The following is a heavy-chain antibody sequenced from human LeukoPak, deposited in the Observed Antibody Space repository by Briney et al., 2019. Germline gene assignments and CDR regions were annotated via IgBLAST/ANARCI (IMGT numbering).Heavy chain of an antibody. J-gene: IGHJ4*02. CDR2: ISSGSRTI. CDR1: GFTFSNYS. V-gene: IGHV3-48*01. CDR3: ARETYYYDSSGYYYPSGSDY. Sequence: PGGSLRLSCAASGFTFSNYSMNWVRQAPGKGLEWVSYISSGSRTIYYADSVKGRFTISRDNAKNSLYLQMNSLRAEDTAVYYCARETYYYDSSGYYYPSGSDYWGQGTLVTVSS. D-gene: IGHD3-22*01.